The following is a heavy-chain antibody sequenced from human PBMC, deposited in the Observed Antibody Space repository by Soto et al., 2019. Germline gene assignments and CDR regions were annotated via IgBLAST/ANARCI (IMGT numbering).Heavy chain of an antibody. D-gene: IGHD2-2*02. CDR3: AHCSSTSCYTDSYYGMDV. Sequence: SVKVSFKASGGTFISCSISWVRQAPGQGLEWMGGIIPIFGTANYAQKFQGRVTITADESTSTAYMELSSLRSEDTAVYYCAHCSSTSCYTDSYYGMDVWGQGTTVTVSS. CDR2: IIPIFGTA. V-gene: IGHV1-69*13. J-gene: IGHJ6*02. CDR1: GGTFISCS.